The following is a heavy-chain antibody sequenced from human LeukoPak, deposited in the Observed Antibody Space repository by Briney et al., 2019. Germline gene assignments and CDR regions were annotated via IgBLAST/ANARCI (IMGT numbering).Heavy chain of an antibody. CDR2: IYHSGST. D-gene: IGHD3-22*01. CDR3: ARLRGENYDSSGYHDY. Sequence: SETLSLTCAVSGYSIIRGYYWGWIRQPTGKGLEWIGGIYHSGSTYYNPSLKSRVTISVDTAKNQFSLKLSSVTAADTAVYYCARLRGENYDSSGYHDYWGQGILVTVSS. CDR1: GYSIIRGYY. J-gene: IGHJ4*02. V-gene: IGHV4-38-2*01.